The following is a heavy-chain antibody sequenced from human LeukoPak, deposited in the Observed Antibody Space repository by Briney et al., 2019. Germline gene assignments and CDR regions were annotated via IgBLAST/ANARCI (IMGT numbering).Heavy chain of an antibody. V-gene: IGHV3-23*01. J-gene: IGHJ4*02. CDR2: ITSEGTT. Sequence: GRSLRLSCAASGFTFSSYGMHWVRQAPGKGLEWISAITSEGTTYYGDSVRGRFTISRDESRNTLYLQMSRLSVDDTAVYYCAKENTRTTAYFEYWGQGSLVTVSS. D-gene: IGHD3-9*01. CDR1: GFTFSSYG. CDR3: AKENTRTTAYFEY.